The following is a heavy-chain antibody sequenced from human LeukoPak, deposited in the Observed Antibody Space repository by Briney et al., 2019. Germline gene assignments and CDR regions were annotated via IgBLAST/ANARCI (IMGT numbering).Heavy chain of an antibody. CDR3: ATAYCGGDCYLYYYYGMDV. V-gene: IGHV3-66*01. J-gene: IGHJ6*02. Sequence: GSLRLSCAASGFTVSSNYMSWVRQAPGKGLEWVSVIYSGGSTYYADSVKGRFTISRDNSKNTLYLQMNSLRAEDTAVYYCATAYCGGDCYLYYYYGMDVWGQGTTVTVSS. CDR1: GFTVSSNY. D-gene: IGHD2-21*02. CDR2: IYSGGST.